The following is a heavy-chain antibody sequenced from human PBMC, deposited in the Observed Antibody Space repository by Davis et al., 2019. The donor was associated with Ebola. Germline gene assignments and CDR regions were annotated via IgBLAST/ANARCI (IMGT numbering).Heavy chain of an antibody. Sequence: SETLSLTCVVSGAFVSSGGYSWIWIRQPPGKGLEWVGCMFYNGDTKYNPALESRVTISVDTSKNQFSLRLSSVTAADTAMYYCVKDDVTAGRFNYWGQGSLVTVSS. V-gene: IGHV4-61*08. D-gene: IGHD1-20*01. CDR2: MFYNGDT. CDR1: GAFVSSGGYS. J-gene: IGHJ4*02. CDR3: VKDDVTAGRFNY.